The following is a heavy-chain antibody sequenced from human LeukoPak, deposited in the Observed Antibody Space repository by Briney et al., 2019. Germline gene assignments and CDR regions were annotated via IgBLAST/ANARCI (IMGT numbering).Heavy chain of an antibody. Sequence: ASVKVSCKASGYTFTSYGISWVRQAPGQGLEWMGWISAYNGNTNYAQKLQGRVTMTTDTSTSTAYMELRSLRSDDTAVYYCARGREEKYSSGKLYYFEYWGQGTLVTVSS. CDR3: ARGREEKYSSGKLYYFEY. CDR2: ISAYNGNT. CDR1: GYTFTSYG. D-gene: IGHD6-19*01. V-gene: IGHV1-18*01. J-gene: IGHJ4*02.